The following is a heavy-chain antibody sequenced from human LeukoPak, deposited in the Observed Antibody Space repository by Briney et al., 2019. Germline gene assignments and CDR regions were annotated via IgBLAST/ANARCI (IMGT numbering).Heavy chain of an antibody. D-gene: IGHD4-17*01. CDR1: SGSFSGHY. CDR3: ARPVNDYGDSGRYMDV. V-gene: IGHV4-34*01. Sequence: KPSETLSPTCAVYSGSFSGHYWSWIRQPPGKGLEWIGEIDHSGSTNYNPSLNSRVTISVDTSKNQFSLRLSSVTAADTAVYYCARPVNDYGDSGRYMDVWGKGTTVTVSS. J-gene: IGHJ6*03. CDR2: IDHSGST.